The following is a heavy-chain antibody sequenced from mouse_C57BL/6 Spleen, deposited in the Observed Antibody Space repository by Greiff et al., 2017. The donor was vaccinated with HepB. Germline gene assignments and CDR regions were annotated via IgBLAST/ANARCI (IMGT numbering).Heavy chain of an antibody. D-gene: IGHD1-1*01. CDR3: ARKYYGSEGAWFAY. CDR2: IRNKANGYTT. Sequence: EVQVVESGGGLVQPGGSLSLSCAASGFTFTDYYMSWVRQPPGKALEWLGFIRNKANGYTTEYSASVKGRFTISRDNSQSILYLQMNALRAEDSATYYCARKYYGSEGAWFAYWGQGTLVTVSA. J-gene: IGHJ3*01. V-gene: IGHV7-3*01. CDR1: GFTFTDYY.